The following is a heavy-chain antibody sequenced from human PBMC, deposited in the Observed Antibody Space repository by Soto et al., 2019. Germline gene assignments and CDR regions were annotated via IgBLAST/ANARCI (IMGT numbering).Heavy chain of an antibody. CDR2: IYYTGST. CDR1: GAXSRSGVYY. Sequence: LSLTCSFSGAXSRSGVYYWSWLRQSPGKGLEWIVHIYYTGSTFYSPSLKSRLTISLETSKNQFYLDMRSVTDADTAMYYCARIEMASIKWGRGTLVTVS. CDR3: ARIEMASIK. V-gene: IGHV4-31*03. J-gene: IGHJ4*02.